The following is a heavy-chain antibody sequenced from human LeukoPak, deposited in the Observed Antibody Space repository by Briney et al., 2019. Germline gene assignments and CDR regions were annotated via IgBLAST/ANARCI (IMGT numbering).Heavy chain of an antibody. CDR2: IYYSGST. D-gene: IGHD1-26*01. V-gene: IGHV4-59*01. J-gene: IGHJ4*02. CDR3: ASVGWDSYYFDY. CDR1: GGSISSYY. Sequence: SETLSLTCTVSGGSISSYYWSWIRQPPGEGLEWIGYIYYSGSTNYNPSLKSRVTISVDTSKNQFPLKLSSVTAADTAVYYCASVGWDSYYFDYWGQGTLVTVSS.